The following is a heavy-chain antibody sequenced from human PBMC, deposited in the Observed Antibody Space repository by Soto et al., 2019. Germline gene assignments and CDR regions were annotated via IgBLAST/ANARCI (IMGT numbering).Heavy chain of an antibody. J-gene: IGHJ6*03. Sequence: ASVKVSCKASGYTFSNYYIHWVRQAPGQGLEWMGIINPSGGSTTYPQKFQGRVTMTSDTPTSSVYMELSSLRSEDTAVYYCARDAWLCKDYRYYMDVWGKGTTVTVSS. V-gene: IGHV1-46*03. D-gene: IGHD3-16*01. CDR3: ARDAWLCKDYRYYMDV. CDR1: GYTFSNYY. CDR2: INPSGGST.